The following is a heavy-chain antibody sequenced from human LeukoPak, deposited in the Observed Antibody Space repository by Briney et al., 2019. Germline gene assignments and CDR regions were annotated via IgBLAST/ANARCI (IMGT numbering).Heavy chain of an antibody. CDR2: VQRDGIHE. Sequence: GGSLGLSCAASGFSFSTYAMDWVRQAPGQGLQWVAFVQRDGIHESYYEDSVKGRFTISRDNSKNTLYLQMNSLRAEDTAVYYCAKGRWLQNSGFDYWGQGTLVTVSS. J-gene: IGHJ4*02. D-gene: IGHD5-24*01. V-gene: IGHV3-30*02. CDR1: GFSFSTYA. CDR3: AKGRWLQNSGFDY.